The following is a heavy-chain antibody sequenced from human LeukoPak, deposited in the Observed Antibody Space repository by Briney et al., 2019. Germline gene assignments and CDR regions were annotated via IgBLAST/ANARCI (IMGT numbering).Heavy chain of an antibody. CDR1: SGSFSGYY. Sequence: SETLSLTCAVYSGSFSGYYWSWIRQPPGKGLEWIGEINHSGSTNYNPSLKSRVTISVDTSKNQFSLKLSSVTAADTAVYYCARGLRIQLWLSRSYYFDYWGQGTLVTVSS. CDR2: INHSGST. CDR3: ARGLRIQLWLSRSYYFDY. V-gene: IGHV4-34*01. J-gene: IGHJ4*02. D-gene: IGHD5-18*01.